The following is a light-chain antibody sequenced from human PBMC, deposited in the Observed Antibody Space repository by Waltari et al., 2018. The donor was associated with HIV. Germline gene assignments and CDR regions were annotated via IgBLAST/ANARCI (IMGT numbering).Light chain of an antibody. CDR3: QSFDNRMKAG. CDR1: RSNIGAGHD. V-gene: IGLV1-40*01. CDR2: GTG. Sequence: QSVLTQPPSVSGAPGQRVSISCTGTRSNIGAGHDVHWYQHLPGAAPKLLIFGTGYRPSGGPYGCSGFKSGSSSSLAITGLQVDDEGYYYCQSFDNRMKAGFGGGTKLTVL. J-gene: IGLJ3*02.